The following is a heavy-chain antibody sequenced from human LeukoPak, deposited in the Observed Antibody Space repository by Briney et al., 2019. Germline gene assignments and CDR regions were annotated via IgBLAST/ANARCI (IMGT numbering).Heavy chain of an antibody. CDR2: INHSGST. D-gene: IGHD3-3*01. V-gene: IGHV4-34*01. Sequence: SETLSLTCAVYGVSFSGYYWSWIRQPPGKGLEWIGEINHSGSTNYNPSLKSRVTISVDTSKNQFSLKLSSVTAADTAVYYCARIPSYYDFWSGYYTFNWFDPWGQGTLVTVSS. CDR3: ARIPSYYDFWSGYYTFNWFDP. CDR1: GVSFSGYY. J-gene: IGHJ5*02.